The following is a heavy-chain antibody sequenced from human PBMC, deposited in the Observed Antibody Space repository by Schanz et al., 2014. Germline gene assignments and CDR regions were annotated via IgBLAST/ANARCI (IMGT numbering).Heavy chain of an antibody. J-gene: IGHJ6*02. CDR3: ARDFDDRRGYGSGYCLGYCRAV. CDR2: ISSGSSYA. V-gene: IGHV3-11*05. Sequence: QVQLVESGGGLVKPGGSLRLSCAASGFTFRDYYMSWIRQAPGKGLEWVSDISSGSSYANYADSVKGRFTISRDNAKSSLYLQMSSLRADDTAVYYCARDFDDRRGYGSGYCLGYCRAVRGQGTTVTVSS. D-gene: IGHD3-10*01. CDR1: GFTFRDYY.